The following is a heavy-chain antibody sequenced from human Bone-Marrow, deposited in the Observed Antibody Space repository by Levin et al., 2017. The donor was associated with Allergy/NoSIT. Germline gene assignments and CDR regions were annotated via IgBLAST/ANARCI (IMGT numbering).Heavy chain of an antibody. J-gene: IGHJ2*01. V-gene: IGHV3-23*01. CDR2: INGNAATK. CDR1: GFTFSNHA. Sequence: GESLKISCAASGFTFSNHAMSWVRQVPGKGLEWVAAINGNAATKYYVGSVKGRFTISRDNSQNTLYLQMNNLRAEDTAVYYCAKMSPAPYSSGWSWYFDRWGRGTLVTVSS. D-gene: IGHD6-25*01. CDR3: AKMSPAPYSSGWSWYFDR.